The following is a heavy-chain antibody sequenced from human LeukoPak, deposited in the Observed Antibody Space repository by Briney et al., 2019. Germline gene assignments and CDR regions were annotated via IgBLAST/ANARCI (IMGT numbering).Heavy chain of an antibody. CDR3: AKGITITMIVVNASDI. V-gene: IGHV3-23*01. CDR1: GFTFSSYA. CDR2: ISGSGGST. Sequence: GGSLRLFCAASGFTFSSYAMSWVRQAPGKGLEWVSAISGSGGSTYYADSVKGRFTISRDNSKNTLCLQMNSLRAEDTAVYYCAKGITITMIVVNASDIWGQGTMVTVSS. J-gene: IGHJ3*02. D-gene: IGHD3-22*01.